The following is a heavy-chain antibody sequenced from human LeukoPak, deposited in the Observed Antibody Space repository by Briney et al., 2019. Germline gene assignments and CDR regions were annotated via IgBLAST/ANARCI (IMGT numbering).Heavy chain of an antibody. CDR3: ARAGTVTPTWFDP. D-gene: IGHD4-17*01. CDR2: FFPGDSDT. Sequence: GESLKISCWGSGYSFTSYWNGWVRQMPGEGVVWMGIFFPGDSDTRYSPSFQGQVTISADKSISTAYLQWSSLKASDTAMYYCARAGTVTPTWFDPWGQGTLVTVSS. J-gene: IGHJ5*02. CDR1: GYSFTSYW. V-gene: IGHV5-51*01.